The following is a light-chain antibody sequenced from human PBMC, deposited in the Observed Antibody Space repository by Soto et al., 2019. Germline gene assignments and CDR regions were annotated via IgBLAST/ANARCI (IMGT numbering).Light chain of an antibody. CDR3: QQYGSSPPYT. V-gene: IGKV3-20*01. CDR1: QSVRNNY. Sequence: EVVLTQSPGTLSLSPGERATLSCRASQSVRNNYLAWYQPKPGQSPKLLIFGSSDRATGIPDRFSGSGSGTDFTLTISRLEPEDFAVYYCQQYGSSPPYTFGQGTKLEIK. CDR2: GSS. J-gene: IGKJ2*01.